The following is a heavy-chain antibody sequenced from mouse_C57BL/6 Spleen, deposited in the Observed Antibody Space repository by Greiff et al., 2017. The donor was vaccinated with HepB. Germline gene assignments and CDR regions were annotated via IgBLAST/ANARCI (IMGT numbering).Heavy chain of an antibody. V-gene: IGHV1-59*01. D-gene: IGHD2-3*01. CDR3: ARTRPYDGYLGDY. CDR1: GYTFTSYW. J-gene: IGHJ4*01. CDR2: IDPSDSYT. Sequence: QVQLQQPGAELVRPGTSVKLSCKASGYTFTSYWMHWVKQRPGQGPEWIGVIDPSDSYTNYNQKFKGKATLTVDTSSSTAYMQLSSLTSEDSAVYYCARTRPYDGYLGDYWGQGTSVTVSS.